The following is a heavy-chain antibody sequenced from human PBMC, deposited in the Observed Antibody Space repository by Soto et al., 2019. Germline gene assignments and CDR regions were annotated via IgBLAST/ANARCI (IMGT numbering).Heavy chain of an antibody. V-gene: IGHV5-51*01. CDR3: ARHGMWFGELLTGYDY. Sequence: GESLKISCKGSGYSFTSYWIGWVRQMPGKGLEWMGIIYPGDSDTRYSPSFQGQVTISADKSISTAYLQWSSLKASDTAMYYCARHGMWFGELLTGYDYWGQGTLVTVSA. CDR2: IYPGDSDT. J-gene: IGHJ4*02. D-gene: IGHD3-10*01. CDR1: GYSFTSYW.